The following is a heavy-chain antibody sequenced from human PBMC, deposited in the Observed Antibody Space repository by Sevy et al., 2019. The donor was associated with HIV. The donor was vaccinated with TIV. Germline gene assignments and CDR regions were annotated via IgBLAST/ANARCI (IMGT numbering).Heavy chain of an antibody. Sequence: GGSLRLSCAASGFTFSDHYMDWVRQAPGKGLEWVGRVRKKVNSYTTEYAASGKDRFTISRDDSQHSLYLEMNGLKTEDTAVYYCTRMGSLWYFDLWGRGTLVTVSS. J-gene: IGHJ2*01. CDR2: VRKKVNSYTT. V-gene: IGHV3-72*01. CDR3: TRMGSLWYFDL. D-gene: IGHD3-10*01. CDR1: GFTFSDHY.